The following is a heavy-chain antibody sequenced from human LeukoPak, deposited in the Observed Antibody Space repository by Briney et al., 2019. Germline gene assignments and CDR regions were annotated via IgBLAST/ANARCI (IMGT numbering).Heavy chain of an antibody. Sequence: ASVKVSCKASGGTFSSYAISWVRQAPGQGLEWMGRIIPIFGTANYAQKFQGRVTITTDESTSTAYMELSSLRSEDTAVYYCAKPKYYYDSSAEYFQHWGQGTLVIVSS. D-gene: IGHD3-22*01. CDR2: IIPIFGTA. J-gene: IGHJ1*01. V-gene: IGHV1-69*05. CDR1: GGTFSSYA. CDR3: AKPKYYYDSSAEYFQH.